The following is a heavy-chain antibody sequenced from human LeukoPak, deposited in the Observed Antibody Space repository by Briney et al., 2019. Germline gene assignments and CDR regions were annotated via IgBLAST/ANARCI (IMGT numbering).Heavy chain of an antibody. D-gene: IGHD4-17*01. J-gene: IGHJ5*02. CDR1: GGTFSSYA. Sequence: SSVKASCKASGGTFSSYAISWVRQAPGQGLEWMGGIIPIFGTANYAQKFQGRVTITTDESTSTAYMELSSLRSEDTAVYYCARLADYEDDWFDPWGQGTLVTVSS. CDR2: IIPIFGTA. V-gene: IGHV1-69*05. CDR3: ARLADYEDDWFDP.